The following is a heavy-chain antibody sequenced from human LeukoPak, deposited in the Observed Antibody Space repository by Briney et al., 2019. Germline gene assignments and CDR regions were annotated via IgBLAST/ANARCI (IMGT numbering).Heavy chain of an antibody. CDR2: ISSSSSYI. Sequence: PGGSLRLSCAAPGFTFSSYSMNWVRQAPGKGLEWVSSISSSSSYIYYADSVKGRFTISGDNAKNSLYLQMNSLRAEDTAVYYCARDVFIVATITSSGDWGQGTLVTVSS. V-gene: IGHV3-21*01. D-gene: IGHD5-12*01. CDR1: GFTFSSYS. J-gene: IGHJ4*02. CDR3: ARDVFIVATITSSGD.